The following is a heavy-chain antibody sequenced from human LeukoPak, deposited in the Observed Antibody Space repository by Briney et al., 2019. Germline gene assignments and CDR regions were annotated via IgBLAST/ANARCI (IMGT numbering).Heavy chain of an antibody. Sequence: SVKVSCKASGGVFTTYAVSWVRQAPGQGLEWMGSIIPFLGTTNYAQKFQGRVTITADEPTRTAYMELTYVRSDDTAVYYCTIIPNVILFTHYFEYWGQGTLVAVSS. J-gene: IGHJ4*02. V-gene: IGHV1-69*11. CDR3: TIIPNVILFTHYFEY. CDR2: IIPFLGTT. D-gene: IGHD2-21*01. CDR1: GGVFTTYA.